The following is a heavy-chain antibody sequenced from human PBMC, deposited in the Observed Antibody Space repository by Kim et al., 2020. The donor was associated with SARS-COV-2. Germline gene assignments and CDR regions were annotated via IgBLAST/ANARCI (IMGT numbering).Heavy chain of an antibody. D-gene: IGHD3-16*02. V-gene: IGHV3-48*03. Sequence: GGSLRLSCAASGFTFSSYEMNWVRQAPGKGLEWVSYISSSGSTIYYADSVKGRFTISRDNAKNSLYLQMNSLRAEDTAVYYCARESFAGGGGAFDIWGQGTMVTVSS. CDR1: GFTFSSYE. CDR2: ISSSGSTI. CDR3: ARESFAGGGGAFDI. J-gene: IGHJ3*02.